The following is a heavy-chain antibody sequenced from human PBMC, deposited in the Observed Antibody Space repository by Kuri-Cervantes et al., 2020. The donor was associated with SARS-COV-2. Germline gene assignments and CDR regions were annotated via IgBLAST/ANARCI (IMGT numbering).Heavy chain of an antibody. V-gene: IGHV3-23*01. Sequence: GGSLRLSCAPSGFTFSRYAMIWVRQAPGKGLEWISAIRGGGYTTYYADSVKGRFTISRDNFKNTLYLHMNNLRAEDTAVYYCAKDPNGDYVGAFDFWGQGTLVTVSS. CDR2: IRGGGYTT. J-gene: IGHJ3*01. D-gene: IGHD4-17*01. CDR1: GFTFSRYA. CDR3: AKDPNGDYVGAFDF.